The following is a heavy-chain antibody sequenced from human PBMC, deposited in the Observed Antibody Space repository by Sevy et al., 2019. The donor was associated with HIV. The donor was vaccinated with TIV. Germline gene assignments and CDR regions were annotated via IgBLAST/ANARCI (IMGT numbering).Heavy chain of an antibody. D-gene: IGHD2-8*01. J-gene: IGHJ5*02. CDR1: GFTFSSYD. Sequence: GGSLRLSCTASGFTFSSYDMNWVRQAPGKGLEWVSKISSSGSSIYYADSVKGRFTISRDNAKNSLNLQMNSLSAEDTAVYYCTGNGGAFDNGFDPWGQGTLVTVSS. CDR3: TGNGGAFDNGFDP. CDR2: ISSSGSSI. V-gene: IGHV3-48*03.